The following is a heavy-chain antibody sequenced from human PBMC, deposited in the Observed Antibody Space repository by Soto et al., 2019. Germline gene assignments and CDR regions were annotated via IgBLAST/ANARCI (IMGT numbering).Heavy chain of an antibody. V-gene: IGHV4-39*01. D-gene: IGHD5-12*01. CDR1: GGSISSSSYY. J-gene: IGHJ4*02. CDR2: IYYSGST. CDR3: ARRGGYELYYFDY. Sequence: PSETLSLTCTVSGGSISSSSYYWGGILQPPGKGLEWIGSIYYSGSTYYNPSLKSRVTISVDTSKNQFSLKLSSVTAADTAVYYCARRGGYELYYFDYWGQGTLVTVSS.